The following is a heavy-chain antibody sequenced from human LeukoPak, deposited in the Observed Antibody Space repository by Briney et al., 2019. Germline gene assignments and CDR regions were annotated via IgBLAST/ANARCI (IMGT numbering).Heavy chain of an antibody. CDR1: GGSFSGYY. V-gene: IGHV4-34*01. CDR3: ARGVPRIQYYYYYMDV. Sequence: SETLSLTCAVYGGSFSGYYWSWIRQPPGKGLEWIGEINHSGSTNYNPSLKSRVTISVDTSKNQFSLKLSSVTAADTAVYYCARGVPRIQYYYYYMDVWGKGTTVTVSS. CDR2: INHSGST. D-gene: IGHD1-14*01. J-gene: IGHJ6*03.